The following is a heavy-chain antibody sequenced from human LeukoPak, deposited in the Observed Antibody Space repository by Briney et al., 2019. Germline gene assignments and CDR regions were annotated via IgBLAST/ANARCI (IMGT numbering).Heavy chain of an antibody. CDR1: GGSISSYY. CDR3: ARSPANYDILTGYYYYYMDV. D-gene: IGHD3-9*01. J-gene: IGHJ6*03. Sequence: SETLSLTCTVSGGSISSYYWSWIRQPPGKGLEWIGYIYYSGYTNYNPSLKSRVTISVDTSKNQFSLKLSSVTAADTAVYYCARSPANYDILTGYYYYYMDVWGKGTTVTVSS. V-gene: IGHV4-59*12. CDR2: IYYSGYT.